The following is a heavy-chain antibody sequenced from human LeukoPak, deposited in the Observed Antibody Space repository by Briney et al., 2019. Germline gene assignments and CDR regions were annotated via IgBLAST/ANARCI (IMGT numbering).Heavy chain of an antibody. CDR1: GYTFNSYG. CDR3: ARCNGVALRRGGGSCYSA. V-gene: IGHV1-18*01. Sequence: ASVKVSCKASGYTFNSYGISWVRQAPGQGLEWMGWISAYNGNTNYAQKLQGRVTMTTDTSTSTAYMELRSLRSDDTAVYYCARCNGVALRRGGGSCYSAWGQGTLVTVSS. D-gene: IGHD2-15*01. J-gene: IGHJ4*02. CDR2: ISAYNGNT.